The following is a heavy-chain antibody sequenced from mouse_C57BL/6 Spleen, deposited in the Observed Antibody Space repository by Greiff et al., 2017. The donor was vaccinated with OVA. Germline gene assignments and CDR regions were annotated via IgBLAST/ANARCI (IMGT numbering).Heavy chain of an antibody. Sequence: VQLQQSGAELVRPGASVKMSCKASGYTFTSYYMHWVKQTPRQGLEWIGSIYPGNGDSSSNQKFKGKATLTADKSSCTAYMQLSSLTSEDSAVYFCAKEGIYDGYFDYWGKGTTLTVSS. CDR2: IYPGNGDS. CDR3: AKEGIYDGYFDY. CDR1: GYTFTSYY. V-gene: IGHV1-12*01. D-gene: IGHD2-3*01. J-gene: IGHJ2*01.